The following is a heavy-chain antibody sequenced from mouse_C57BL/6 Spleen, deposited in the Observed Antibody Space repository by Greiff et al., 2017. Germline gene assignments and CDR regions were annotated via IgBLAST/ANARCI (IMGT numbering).Heavy chain of an antibody. CDR1: GYTFTSYW. CDR3: ARLGRDYFDY. V-gene: IGHV1-50*01. CDR2: IDPSDSYT. Sequence: VQLQQPGAELVKPGASVKLSCKASGYTFTSYWMQWVKQRPGQGLEWIGEIDPSDSYTNYNQKFKGKATLTVDTSSSPAYMQLSSLTSEDSAVYYCARLGRDYFDYWGQGTTLTVSS. J-gene: IGHJ2*01. D-gene: IGHD4-1*01.